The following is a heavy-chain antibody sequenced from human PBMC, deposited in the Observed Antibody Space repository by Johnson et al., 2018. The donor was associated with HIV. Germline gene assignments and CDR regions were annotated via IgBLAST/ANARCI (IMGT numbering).Heavy chain of an antibody. CDR1: GFTVSSNY. D-gene: IGHD4-17*01. CDR2: IYSGGGP. J-gene: IGHJ3*02. Sequence: MWLVESGGGLVQPGGSLRLSCAAPGFTVSSNYMSWVRQAPGMGRQGVAGIYSGGGPQDADSVKGRFAISRDNSKHTRYLQMRSLRVDDTAVYYCARASDSGDSLPRRFRAFDIWGQGKMVTVSS. CDR3: ARASDSGDSLPRRFRAFDI. V-gene: IGHV3-66*02.